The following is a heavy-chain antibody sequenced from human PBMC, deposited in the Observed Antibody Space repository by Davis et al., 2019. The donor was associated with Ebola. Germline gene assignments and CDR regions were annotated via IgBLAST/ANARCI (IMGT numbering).Heavy chain of an antibody. CDR3: ARGTGMDV. CDR1: GFIFRTYG. Sequence: GESLKISCAASGFIFRTYGMHWVRQAPGKGLEWVALISYDGSNKYYADSVKGRFTISRDNSKNTLFLQMDSLRPEDTAVYYCARGTGMDVWGKGTTVTVSS. D-gene: IGHD2-8*01. J-gene: IGHJ6*04. V-gene: IGHV3-30*03. CDR2: ISYDGSNK.